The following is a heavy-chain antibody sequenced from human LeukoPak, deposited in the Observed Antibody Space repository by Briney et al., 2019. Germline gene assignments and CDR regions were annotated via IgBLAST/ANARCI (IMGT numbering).Heavy chain of an antibody. V-gene: IGHV1-69*04. Sequence: SVKVSCKASGGTFSSYALTWVRQAPGQGLEWMGRIIPILDIANYAQTFQGRVTITADKSTSTAYIELSSLSSEDTAVYYCARDQGIIAPPPYGLDVWGQGTTVTVSS. CDR1: GGTFSSYA. CDR3: ARDQGIIAPPPYGLDV. D-gene: IGHD3-10*01. CDR2: IIPILDIA. J-gene: IGHJ6*02.